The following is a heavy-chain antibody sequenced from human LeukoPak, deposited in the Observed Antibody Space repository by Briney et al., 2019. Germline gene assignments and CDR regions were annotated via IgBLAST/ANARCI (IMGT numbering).Heavy chain of an antibody. Sequence: SETLSLTCTVSGGSISSYYWSWIRQPPGKGLEWIGYIYYSGSTNYNPSLKSRVTISVDTPKNQFSLKLSSVTAADTAVYYCARAMDTAMVLDYWGQGTLVTVSS. CDR2: IYYSGST. CDR1: GGSISSYY. V-gene: IGHV4-59*01. J-gene: IGHJ4*02. D-gene: IGHD5-18*01. CDR3: ARAMDTAMVLDY.